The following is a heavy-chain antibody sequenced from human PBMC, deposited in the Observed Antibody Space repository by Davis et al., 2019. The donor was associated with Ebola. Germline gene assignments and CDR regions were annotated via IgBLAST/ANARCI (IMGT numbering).Heavy chain of an antibody. CDR3: ARDSASITIFGVAP. CDR1: GFTFSSYA. D-gene: IGHD3-3*01. V-gene: IGHV3-23*01. Sequence: GESLKISCAASGFTFSSYAMSWVRQAPGQGLEWVSAISGSGGSTYYADSRKGRFTISRDNSKNTLHLQMNSLRAEDTAVYYCARDSASITIFGVAPLGQGTLVTVSS. CDR2: ISGSGGST. J-gene: IGHJ5*02.